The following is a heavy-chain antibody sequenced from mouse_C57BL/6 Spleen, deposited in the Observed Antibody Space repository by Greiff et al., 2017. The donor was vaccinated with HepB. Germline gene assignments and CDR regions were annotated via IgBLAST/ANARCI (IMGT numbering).Heavy chain of an antibody. J-gene: IGHJ2*01. Sequence: EVRLVESGPGLVKPSQSLSLTCTVTGYSITSGYGWNWIRQFPGNKLEWMGYISYSGSTNYNPSLKSRISITRDTSKNQFFLQLNSVTTEDTATYYCARTARIKYWGQGTTLVVSS. CDR3: ARTARIKY. D-gene: IGHD1-2*01. V-gene: IGHV3-2*02. CDR2: ISYSGST. CDR1: GYSITSGYG.